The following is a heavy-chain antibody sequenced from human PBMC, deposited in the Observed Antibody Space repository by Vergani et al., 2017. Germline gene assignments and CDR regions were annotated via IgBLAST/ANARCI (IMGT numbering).Heavy chain of an antibody. CDR2: ISSSGSTI. J-gene: IGHJ4*02. CDR1: GFTFSDYY. Sequence: QVQLVESGGGLVKPGGSLRLSCAASGFTFSDYYMSWIRQAPGKGLEWVSYISSSGSTIYYADSVKGRFTISRDNAKNSLYLQMNSLRAEHTAVYYCARDEARYCSSTSCPPGFDYWGQGTLVTVSS. V-gene: IGHV3-11*01. D-gene: IGHD2-2*01. CDR3: ARDEARYCSSTSCPPGFDY.